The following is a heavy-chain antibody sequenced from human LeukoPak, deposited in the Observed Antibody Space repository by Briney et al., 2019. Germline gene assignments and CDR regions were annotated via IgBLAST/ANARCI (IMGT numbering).Heavy chain of an antibody. D-gene: IGHD2-15*01. CDR1: GYSFTSYW. CDR2: IYPGDSDT. Sequence: GESLKISCKGSGYSFTSYWIGWVRQMPGKGLEWMGIIYPGDSDTRYSPSFQGQVTISADKSISTAYLQMNSLRAEDTALYYCARGKTSDDIVEDAFDIWGQGTMVAVSS. V-gene: IGHV5-51*01. CDR3: ARGKTSDDIVEDAFDI. J-gene: IGHJ3*02.